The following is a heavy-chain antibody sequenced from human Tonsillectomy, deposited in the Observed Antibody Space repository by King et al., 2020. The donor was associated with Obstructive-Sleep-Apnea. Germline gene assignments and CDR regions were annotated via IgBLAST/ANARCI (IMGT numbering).Heavy chain of an antibody. D-gene: IGHD2/OR15-2a*01. CDR3: VREFSGSRYFDY. Sequence: VQLVESGGGLVQPGGSLRLSCAASGFTFSSYWMHWVRQAPGKGLVWVSRINSDGRSPNDADSVKGRFAISRDNANSTLYLQMNSLRTEDTAVYYCVREFSGSRYFDYWGQGTLVTVSS. V-gene: IGHV3-74*01. J-gene: IGHJ4*02. CDR1: GFTFSSYW. CDR2: INSDGRSP.